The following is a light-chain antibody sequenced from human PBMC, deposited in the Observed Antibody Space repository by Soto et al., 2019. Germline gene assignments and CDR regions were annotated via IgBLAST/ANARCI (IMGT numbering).Light chain of an antibody. J-gene: IGKJ1*01. CDR3: QQSSTTPRT. CDR1: QSISSY. V-gene: IGKV1-39*01. Sequence: DIQMTQSPSSLSASVGDRVTITCRASQSISSYLNWYQQKPGKAPNLLIYSASTLQSGVSSRFSGSGSGTDFTLTISSLQPEDFATYYCQQSSTTPRTFGQGTKVEMK. CDR2: SAS.